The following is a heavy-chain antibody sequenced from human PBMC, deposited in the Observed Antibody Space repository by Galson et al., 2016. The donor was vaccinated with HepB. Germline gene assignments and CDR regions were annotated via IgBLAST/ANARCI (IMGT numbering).Heavy chain of an antibody. CDR1: GFVFSSYG. V-gene: IGHV3-33*01. J-gene: IGHJ4*02. Sequence: SLRLSCAASGFVFSSYGIHWVRQAPGKGLEWVALIWHDGSNKYYADSVKGRFTISRDNSKNTLYLQMNSLGAEDSAVYYCARESPHIAVPVLDDWGQGTLVTVSS. CDR3: ARESPHIAVPVLDD. CDR2: IWHDGSNK. D-gene: IGHD6-19*01.